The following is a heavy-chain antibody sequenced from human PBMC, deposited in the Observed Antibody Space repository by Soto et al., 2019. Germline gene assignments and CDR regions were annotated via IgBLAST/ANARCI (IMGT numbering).Heavy chain of an antibody. CDR2: ISSSSSYI. CDR3: ARRPYSYDTSGSRYYYGMDV. J-gene: IGHJ6*02. V-gene: IGHV3-11*03. CDR1: GLTFSNYY. D-gene: IGHD3-22*01. Sequence: GGSLRLSCSASGLTFSNYYMTRIRQAPGKGREWVSYISSSSSYINYADSVRGRFTISRDNARNSLYLQMNSLRAEDTAVYYCARRPYSYDTSGSRYYYGMDVWGQGTTVTVSS.